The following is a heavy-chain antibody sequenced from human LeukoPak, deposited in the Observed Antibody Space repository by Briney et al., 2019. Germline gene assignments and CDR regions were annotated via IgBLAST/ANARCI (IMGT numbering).Heavy chain of an antibody. CDR1: GFTFGSYG. V-gene: IGHV3-33*01. D-gene: IGHD1-26*01. J-gene: IGHJ4*02. Sequence: GGSLRLSCAASGFTFGSYGMHWVRQAPGKGLEWVAVIWYDGSNKYYADSVKGRFTISRDNSKNTLYLQMNSLRAEDTAVYYCARDDRSGSYIDYWGQGTLVTVSS. CDR2: IWYDGSNK. CDR3: ARDDRSGSYIDY.